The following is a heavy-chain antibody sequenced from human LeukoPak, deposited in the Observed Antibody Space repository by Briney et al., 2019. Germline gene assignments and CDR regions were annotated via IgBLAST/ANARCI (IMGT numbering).Heavy chain of an antibody. D-gene: IGHD3-22*01. CDR3: ARDPDDSSGYYLDY. V-gene: IGHV1-2*02. CDR2: INTNSGGT. Sequence: ASVKVSCKASVYSFTRYYMHWVRQAPGQGLEWMGWINTNSGGTNYAQKFQGRVTMTRDTSISTAYMELSRLRSDDTAVYYCARDPDDSSGYYLDYWGQGTLVTVSS. CDR1: VYSFTRYY. J-gene: IGHJ4*02.